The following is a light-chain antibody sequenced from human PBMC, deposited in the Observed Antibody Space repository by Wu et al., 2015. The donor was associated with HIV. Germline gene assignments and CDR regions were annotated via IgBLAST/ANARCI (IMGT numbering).Light chain of an antibody. J-gene: IGKJ1*01. CDR2: DSA. CDR3: QQRSSWPWT. Sequence: DILLTQSPATLSLSPGERATLSCRASQSVNWYLAWFQQKPGQVPRLLIYDSANRATGIPGRFSGSGSGTDFTLTINSLEPEDFAVYYCQQRSSWPWTFGRRDQGG. CDR1: QSVNWY. V-gene: IGKV3-11*01.